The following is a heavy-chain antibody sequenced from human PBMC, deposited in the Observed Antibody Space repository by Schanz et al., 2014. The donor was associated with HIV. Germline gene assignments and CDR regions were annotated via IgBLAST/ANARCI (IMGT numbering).Heavy chain of an antibody. D-gene: IGHD1-26*01. J-gene: IGHJ2*01. V-gene: IGHV1-69*12. CDR2: IIPFFGTA. Sequence: QVQLVQSGAEVKKPGSSVMVSCKTSGGTFTNYAISWVRQAPGQGLQWMGGIIPFFGTANYAQTLQGRLTITADESTGIAYMDLTSLRYEDTALYYCAASMYNGSYGTHYYFDLWGRGTLVTVSS. CDR3: AASMYNGSYGTHYYFDL. CDR1: GGTFTNYA.